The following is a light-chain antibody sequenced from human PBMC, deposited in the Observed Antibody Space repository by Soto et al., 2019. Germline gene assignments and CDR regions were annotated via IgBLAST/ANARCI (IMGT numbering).Light chain of an antibody. J-gene: IGKJ1*01. Sequence: EIVMTQSPATLSVSPGERATLSCRASQSISSKLAWYQQKGGQAPRLLIYDASTRATGIPARFSGSGSGTEFTLTITSLQSEDFAVYYCQQYINAPQTFGQGTKVEIK. CDR3: QQYINAPQT. CDR1: QSISSK. CDR2: DAS. V-gene: IGKV3-15*01.